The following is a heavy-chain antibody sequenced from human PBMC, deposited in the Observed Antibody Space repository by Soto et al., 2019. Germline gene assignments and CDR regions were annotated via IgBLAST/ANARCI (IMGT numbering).Heavy chain of an antibody. V-gene: IGHV3-30*03. J-gene: IGHJ4*02. Sequence: PGGSLRLSCGASEFTFSNYAMHWVRQAPGKGLEWVAVISYDGSNKYYADSVKGRFTISRDNPKNTLYLQMNSLRAVDTATYYCAHKGYGDYPIDYWGQGTLVTVSS. CDR3: AHKGYGDYPIDY. CDR2: ISYDGSNK. CDR1: EFTFSNYA. D-gene: IGHD4-17*01.